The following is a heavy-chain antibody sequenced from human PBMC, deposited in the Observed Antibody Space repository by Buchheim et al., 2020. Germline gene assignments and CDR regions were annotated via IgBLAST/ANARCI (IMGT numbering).Heavy chain of an antibody. CDR1: GFTFSSYA. V-gene: IGHV3-74*02. CDR2: TNTDGTYT. CDR3: ASEIGGGAYGGDNYFNY. D-gene: IGHD3-16*01. Sequence: EVQLLESGGGLVQPGGSLRLSCAASGFTFSSYAMNWVRQAPGKGLEWVSRTNTDGTYTSYADSVKGRFTISRDNARNMVYLGMNSLRAEDTAVYYCASEIGGGAYGGDNYFNYWGQGTL. J-gene: IGHJ4*02.